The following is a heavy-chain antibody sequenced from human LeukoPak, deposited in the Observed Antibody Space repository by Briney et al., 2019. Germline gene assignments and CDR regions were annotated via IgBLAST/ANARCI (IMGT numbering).Heavy chain of an antibody. CDR3: AKPKQQLDLNYFDY. CDR2: VYDGGTT. V-gene: IGHV3-53*05. J-gene: IGHJ4*02. D-gene: IGHD6-13*01. CDR1: GFTVSNNY. Sequence: GGSLRLSCAASGFTVSNNYLSWVRQAPGKGLEWVSFVYDGGTTVYADSVKGRFTISRDNSKNTLYLQMNSLRAEDTAVYYCAKPKQQLDLNYFDYWGQGTLVTVSS.